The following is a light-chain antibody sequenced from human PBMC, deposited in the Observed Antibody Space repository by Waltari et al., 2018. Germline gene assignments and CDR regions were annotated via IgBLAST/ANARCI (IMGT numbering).Light chain of an antibody. CDR3: HQYCSTPLT. CDR1: QSVIHSSNTRSS. CDR2: WAS. Sequence: DIVMTQSPDSLAVSLGVRATINCKSSQSVIHSSNTRSSLAWYQQKPGQTPKLLIYWASTRQPGVPDRFSGSGSGTDFTLTISTLQAEDVAVYYCHQYCSTPLTFGQGTKVDIK. V-gene: IGKV4-1*01. J-gene: IGKJ1*01.